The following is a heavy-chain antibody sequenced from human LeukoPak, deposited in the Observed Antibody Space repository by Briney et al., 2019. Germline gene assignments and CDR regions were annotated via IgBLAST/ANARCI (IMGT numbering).Heavy chain of an antibody. V-gene: IGHV3-21*01. CDR3: ARGGTTMVTDYGY. Sequence: GGSLRLSCAAPGFTFISYSMNWVRQAPGKGLEWVSSISSSSSYTYYADSVKGRFTISRDNAKNSLFLQMNSLRAEDTALYYCARGGTTMVTDYGYWGQGTLVTVSS. CDR1: GFTFISYS. J-gene: IGHJ4*02. CDR2: ISSSSSYT. D-gene: IGHD4-23*01.